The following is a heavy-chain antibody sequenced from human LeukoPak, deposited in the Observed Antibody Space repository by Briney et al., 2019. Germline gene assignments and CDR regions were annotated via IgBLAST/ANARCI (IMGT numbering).Heavy chain of an antibody. J-gene: IGHJ4*02. D-gene: IGHD5-24*01. CDR1: GFTFSTFP. CDR2: IGASGGET. Sequence: TGGSLRLSCAASGFTFSTFPMGWVRQAPGKGLEWVSSIGASGGETYYADSVKGRFTISRDNSKSTLYLQTNSLRAEDTAIYYCAQIGLATSNFDYWGQGTLVTVSS. CDR3: AQIGLATSNFDY. V-gene: IGHV3-23*01.